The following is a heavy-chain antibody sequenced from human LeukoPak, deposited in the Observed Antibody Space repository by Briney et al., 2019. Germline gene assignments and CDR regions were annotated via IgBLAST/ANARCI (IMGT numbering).Heavy chain of an antibody. CDR2: IIPIFGTA. Sequence: ASVKVSCKASGGTFSSYAISWVRQAPGQGLEWMGGIIPIFGTANYAQKFQGRVTITADKSTSTAYMELSSLRSEDTAVYYCARESSGSVVVVAATGGGFDYWGQGTLVTVSS. J-gene: IGHJ4*02. CDR1: GGTFSSYA. D-gene: IGHD2-15*01. V-gene: IGHV1-69*06. CDR3: ARESSGSVVVVAATGGGFDY.